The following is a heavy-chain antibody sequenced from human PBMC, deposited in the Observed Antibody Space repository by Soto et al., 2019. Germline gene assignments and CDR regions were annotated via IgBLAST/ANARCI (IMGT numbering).Heavy chain of an antibody. CDR1: GGSISSSSYY. J-gene: IGHJ4*02. V-gene: IGHV4-39*01. D-gene: IGHD1-1*01. Sequence: PSETLSLTCTVSGGSISSSSYYWGWIRQPPGKGLEWIGSIYYSGSTYYNPSLKSRVTISVDTSKNQFSLKLSSVTAADTAVYYCATSMELDHFDYWGQGTLVTVSS. CDR3: ATSMELDHFDY. CDR2: IYYSGST.